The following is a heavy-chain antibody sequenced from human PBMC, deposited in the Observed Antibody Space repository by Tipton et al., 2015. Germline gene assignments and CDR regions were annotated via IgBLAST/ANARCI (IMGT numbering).Heavy chain of an antibody. CDR2: IYYSGST. J-gene: IGHJ3*02. V-gene: IGHV4-39*01. CDR1: GGSISTRTYY. CDR3: ARGSFDI. Sequence: TLSLTCSVSGGSISTRTYYWGWIRQPPGKGLEFIGTIYYSGSTYYNPSLKSRVSISGDTSKNHFSLRLSSVTAADTAVYYCARGSFDIWGQGTLVTVSS.